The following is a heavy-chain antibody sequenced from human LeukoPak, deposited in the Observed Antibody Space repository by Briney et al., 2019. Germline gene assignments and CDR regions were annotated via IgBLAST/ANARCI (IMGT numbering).Heavy chain of an antibody. V-gene: IGHV4-39*01. J-gene: IGHJ4*02. D-gene: IGHD3-22*01. CDR2: IYYSGST. CDR3: ARADYYDSSFDY. CDR1: GGSISSSSYY. Sequence: SETQSLTCTVSGGSISSSSYYWGWIRQPPGKGLEWIGSIYYSGSTYYNPSLKSRVTISVDTSKNQFSLKLSSVTAADTAVYYCARADYYDSSFDYWGQGTLVTVSS.